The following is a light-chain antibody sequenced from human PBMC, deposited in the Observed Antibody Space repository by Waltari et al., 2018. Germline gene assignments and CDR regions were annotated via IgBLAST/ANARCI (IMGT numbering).Light chain of an antibody. J-gene: IGKJ2*01. Sequence: LSCRASRAIASNVAWYQQRPGQPLRLLIFDASTRATGIPERFSGSWSGPEFTLTISSLQSEDSAVYFCQQFNTGYSFGQGTKLEI. CDR2: DAS. CDR1: RAIASN. CDR3: QQFNTGYS. V-gene: IGKV3-15*01.